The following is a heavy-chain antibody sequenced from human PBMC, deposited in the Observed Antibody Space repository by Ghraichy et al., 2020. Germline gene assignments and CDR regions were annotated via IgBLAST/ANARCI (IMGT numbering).Heavy chain of an antibody. CDR3: AREWRASTTWYFDL. D-gene: IGHD1-1*01. Sequence: GESLNISCAASGLTVSNNFMSWVRQAPGTGLEWVSIIYTGGNVYYADSVKGRFIISRDYYRNTVYLQMNSLRVEDTAVYYGAREWRASTTWYFDLWGRGSLVTVSS. J-gene: IGHJ2*01. V-gene: IGHV3-53*01. CDR1: GLTVSNNF. CDR2: IYTGGNV.